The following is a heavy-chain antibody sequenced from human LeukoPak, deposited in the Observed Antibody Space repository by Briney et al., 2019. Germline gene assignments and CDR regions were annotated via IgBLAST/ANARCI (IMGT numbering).Heavy chain of an antibody. D-gene: IGHD1-26*01. CDR2: ISAYNGNT. CDR1: GYNFTNSG. V-gene: IGHV1-18*01. J-gene: IGHJ3*02. CDR3: ARAFSGSYPTIGYFDI. Sequence: GASVKVSCTTSGYNFTNSGISWVRQAPGQGLEWMGWISAYNGNTNYAQKLQGRVTMTTDTSTSTAYMELRSLRSDDTAVYYCARAFSGSYPTIGYFDIWGQGTMVTVSS.